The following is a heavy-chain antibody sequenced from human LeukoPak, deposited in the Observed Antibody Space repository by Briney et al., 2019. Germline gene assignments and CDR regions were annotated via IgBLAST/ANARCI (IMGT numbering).Heavy chain of an antibody. CDR1: GYTFTSYD. V-gene: IGHV1-8*01. Sequence: ASLKVSCKASGYTFTSYDINWVRQATGQGLEWMGWMNPNSGNTGYAQKFQGRVTMTRNTSISTAYMELSSLRSEDTAVYYCARGLTGYYRFDYWGQGTQVTVSP. CDR3: ARGLTGYYRFDY. CDR2: MNPNSGNT. D-gene: IGHD3-9*01. J-gene: IGHJ4*02.